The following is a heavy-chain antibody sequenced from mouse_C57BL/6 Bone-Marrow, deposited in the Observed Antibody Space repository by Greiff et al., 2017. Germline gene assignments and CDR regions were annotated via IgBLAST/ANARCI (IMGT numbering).Heavy chain of an antibody. J-gene: IGHJ1*03. CDR2: IRSKSNNYAT. CDR3: VRHDDYDGDWYFDV. D-gene: IGHD2-4*01. Sequence: EVQLVESGGGLVQPKGSLKLSCAASGFSFNTYAMNWVRQAPGKGLEWVARIRSKSNNYATYYADSVKDRFTISRDDSESMLYLQMNNLKTEDTAMYYCVRHDDYDGDWYFDVWGTGTTGTVSS. V-gene: IGHV10-1*01. CDR1: GFSFNTYA.